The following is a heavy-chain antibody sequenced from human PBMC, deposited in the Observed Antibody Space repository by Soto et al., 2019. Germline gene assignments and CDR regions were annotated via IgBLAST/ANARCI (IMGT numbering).Heavy chain of an antibody. CDR3: ARVQLLIPQVVSSYMDV. CDR2: MNPNSGNI. CDR1: GYTFTSYD. V-gene: IGHV1-8*01. Sequence: QVQLVQSGAEVKKPGASVKVSCKASGYTFTSYDINWVRQATGQGLEWMGWMNPNSGNIGYAQKFQGRVTMTMNTSISTAYMELSSLRSEDTAVYYCARVQLLIPQVVSSYMDVWGNGTTVTVSS. J-gene: IGHJ6*03. D-gene: IGHD2-8*01.